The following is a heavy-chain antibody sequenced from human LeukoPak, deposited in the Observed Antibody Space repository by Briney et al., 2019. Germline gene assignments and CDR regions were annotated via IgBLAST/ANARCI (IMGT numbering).Heavy chain of an antibody. V-gene: IGHV3-23*01. CDR1: GFTFSSYA. CDR2: ISVSGGNT. CDR3: AKGDGGLFDY. J-gene: IGHJ4*02. Sequence: PGGSLRLSCAASGFTFSSYAMSWVRQAPGKGLEWVSAISVSGGNTYYADSVKGRFTISRDSSKNTLYLQMTSLRAEDTAVYYCAKGDGGLFDYWGQGTLVTVSS. D-gene: IGHD3-16*01.